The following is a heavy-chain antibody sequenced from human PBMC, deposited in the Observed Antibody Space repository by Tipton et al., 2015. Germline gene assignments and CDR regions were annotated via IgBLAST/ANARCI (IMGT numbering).Heavy chain of an antibody. V-gene: IGHV4-31*03. CDR1: SGSLRSSDDY. CDR2: IYKSGIT. J-gene: IGHJ5*02. D-gene: IGHD3-3*01. CDR3: ARMVSAFGVVDKWSDP. Sequence: TLSLTCTVSSGSLRSSDDYWSWLRQHPGKGLEWIGHIYKSGITDYTPSLKSRVSISVDTSKNQFSLNLRSVTAADTAVYYCARMVSAFGVVDKWSDPWGQGILVTVSS.